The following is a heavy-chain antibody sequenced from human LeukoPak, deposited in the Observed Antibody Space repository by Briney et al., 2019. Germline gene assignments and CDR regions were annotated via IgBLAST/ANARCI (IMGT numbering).Heavy chain of an antibody. CDR3: ARVVVVPAAVDY. CDR2: INHSRST. V-gene: IGHV4-34*01. D-gene: IGHD2-2*01. CDR1: GGTFSGYY. Sequence: SETLSLTCAVYGGTFSGYYWSWIRQPPGKGLEWIGEINHSRSTNYNPSLKSRVTISVDTSKNQFSLKLSSVTAADTAVYYCARVVVVPAAVDYWGQGTLVTVSS. J-gene: IGHJ4*02.